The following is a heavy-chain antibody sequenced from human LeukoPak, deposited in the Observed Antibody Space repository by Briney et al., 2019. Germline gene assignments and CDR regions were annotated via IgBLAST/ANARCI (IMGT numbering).Heavy chain of an antibody. Sequence: PGGSLRVSCAASGFTFTNYAMTWVRQAPGKRLEWASSISGSDSKTYYADSLKGRFTISRDNAKNTVYLQMNSLRAEDTAMYYCAKDDDWGRFNHWGQGTLVTVSS. V-gene: IGHV3-23*01. D-gene: IGHD3-16*01. CDR1: GFTFTNYA. CDR3: AKDDDWGRFNH. J-gene: IGHJ1*01. CDR2: ISGSDSKT.